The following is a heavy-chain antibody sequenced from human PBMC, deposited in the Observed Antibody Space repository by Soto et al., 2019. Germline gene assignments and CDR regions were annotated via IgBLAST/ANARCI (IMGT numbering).Heavy chain of an antibody. V-gene: IGHV3-21*06. J-gene: IGHJ4*02. CDR3: ARGGYSFGYTFDY. Sequence: PGGSLRLSCADSGFTFSSYTFNWVRQAPGKGLEWVSSMSTSGRYIFYADSLKGRFTISRDNAKSTLYLQVNSLRAEDTAVYYCARGGYSFGYTFDYWGQGTLVTVSS. D-gene: IGHD5-18*01. CDR1: GFTFSSYT. CDR2: MSTSGRYI.